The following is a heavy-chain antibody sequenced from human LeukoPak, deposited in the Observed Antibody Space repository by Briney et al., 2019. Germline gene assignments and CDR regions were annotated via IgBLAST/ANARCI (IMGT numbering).Heavy chain of an antibody. CDR1: GGSIGTYS. J-gene: IGHJ4*02. D-gene: IGHD3-3*01. CDR3: AGSITIFGVAPYYFDY. Sequence: SETLSLTCTVSGGSIGTYSWNWIRQPPGKGLEWIGYIYYSGSTNYNPSLKSRVTISVDTSKNQFSLKLSSVTAADTAVYYCAGSITIFGVAPYYFDYWGQGTLVTVSS. V-gene: IGHV4-59*01. CDR2: IYYSGST.